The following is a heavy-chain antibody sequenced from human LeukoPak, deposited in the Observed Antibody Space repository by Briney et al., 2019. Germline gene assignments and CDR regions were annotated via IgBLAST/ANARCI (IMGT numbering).Heavy chain of an antibody. J-gene: IGHJ5*02. CDR3: ARGANYDFWSGYRIDWLDP. CDR2: FDPEHGET. Sequence: GASVKVSCKVSGYTLTELSIHWVRQAPGRGLEWMGGFDPEHGETIYAQMIQGRVTMTEDTSADTAYIELTSLTSEDTAVYYCARGANYDFWSGYRIDWLDPWGQGTLVTVSS. V-gene: IGHV1-24*01. D-gene: IGHD3-3*01. CDR1: GYTLTELS.